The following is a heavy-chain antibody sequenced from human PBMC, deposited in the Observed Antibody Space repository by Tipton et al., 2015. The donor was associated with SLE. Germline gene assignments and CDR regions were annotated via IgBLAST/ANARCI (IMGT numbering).Heavy chain of an antibody. J-gene: IGHJ5*01. D-gene: IGHD2-15*01. CDR2: ISTFGST. V-gene: IGHV4-61*02. CDR1: GGSISSGSYY. CDR3: ARVERYSFDS. Sequence: TLSLTCTVSGGSISSGSYYWSWIRQPAGKGLEWVGRISTFGSTNYSPSLKSRVSISLDASKNQFSLNLSPVTAADTAVYYCARVERYSFDSWGQGTLVSVSS.